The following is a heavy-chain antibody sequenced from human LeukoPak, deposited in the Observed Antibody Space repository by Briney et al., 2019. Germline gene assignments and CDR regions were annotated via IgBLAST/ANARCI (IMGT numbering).Heavy chain of an antibody. D-gene: IGHD1-26*01. CDR2: TSSSDAGT. Sequence: SGGSLRLSCAASGLALSSYAMSWVRQAPGKGLEWVSATSSSDAGTYHAESVRGRFTISRDNSKNTLYLQMNSLRAEDTAVYYCARGGSYLSAFDIWGQGTMVTVSS. J-gene: IGHJ3*02. V-gene: IGHV3-23*01. CDR1: GLALSSYA. CDR3: ARGGSYLSAFDI.